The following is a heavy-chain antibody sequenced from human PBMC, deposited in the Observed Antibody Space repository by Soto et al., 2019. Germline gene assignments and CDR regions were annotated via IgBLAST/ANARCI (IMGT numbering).Heavy chain of an antibody. CDR2: IHRGGSA. J-gene: IGHJ4*02. CDR1: VFSVSIEY. CDR3: ARGRSDWYPLDY. D-gene: IGHD6-19*01. Sequence: WGALLVACSSYVFSVSIEYMDWVRQAPGKGLEWVSVIHRGGSAYYAESVKGRVTISRDSSKNTLYLQMNSLRAEDTAVYYCARGRSDWYPLDYWGQGALVTVSS. V-gene: IGHV3-53*01.